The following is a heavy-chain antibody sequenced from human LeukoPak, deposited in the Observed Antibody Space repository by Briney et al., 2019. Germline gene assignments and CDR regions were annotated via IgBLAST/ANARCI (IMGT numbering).Heavy chain of an antibody. D-gene: IGHD7-27*01. V-gene: IGHV3-48*02. CDR2: ISSSSNTI. Sequence: PGGPLRLSCAASGFIFSRYSTNWVRQARGKGLVGVSNISSSSNTIIYADPVKGRVTISRDNAKNSLYLQMNSLRDDDTAVYYCARVLTGDRHWYFDLWGRGTLVTVSS. CDR3: ARVLTGDRHWYFDL. J-gene: IGHJ2*01. CDR1: GFIFSRYS.